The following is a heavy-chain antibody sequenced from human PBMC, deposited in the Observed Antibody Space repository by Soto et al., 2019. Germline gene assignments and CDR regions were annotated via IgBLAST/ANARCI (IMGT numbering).Heavy chain of an antibody. CDR3: ARDKITGLFDY. Sequence: QVQLQQWGAGLLKPSETLSLTCAVYGGSFSGYYWTWIRQPPGTGLEWIGEINHSGSTNYNPSLKSRVTISVDTSKNQFSLKLTSVTVADTAVYYCARDKITGLFDYWGQGTRVTVSS. CDR1: GGSFSGYY. D-gene: IGHD2-8*02. J-gene: IGHJ4*02. V-gene: IGHV4-34*01. CDR2: INHSGST.